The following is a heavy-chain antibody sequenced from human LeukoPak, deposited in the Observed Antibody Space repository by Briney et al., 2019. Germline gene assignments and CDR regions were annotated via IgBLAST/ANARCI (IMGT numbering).Heavy chain of an antibody. CDR1: GDSVSRSDSY. CDR3: TREATANSGGYYFDY. Sequence: SETLSLTCSVSGDSVSRSDSYWDWIRQPPGKGLEWIGTIYYSGRTYYNPSLKSRVTMSVDTSKNQFSLRLNFVTAADTAVYYCTREATANSGGYYFDYWGQGTLVTVSS. CDR2: IYYSGRT. V-gene: IGHV4-39*07. J-gene: IGHJ4*02. D-gene: IGHD6-25*01.